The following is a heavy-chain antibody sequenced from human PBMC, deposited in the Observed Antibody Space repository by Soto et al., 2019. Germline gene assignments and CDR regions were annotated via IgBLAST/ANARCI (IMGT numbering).Heavy chain of an antibody. D-gene: IGHD1-7*01. CDR1: GYTFTNSG. J-gene: IGHJ5*02. Sequence: GASVKVSCKASGYTFTNSGISWVRPATGQGLEWMGWMNPNSGNTGYAQKFQGRVTMTRNTSISTAYMELSSLRSEDTAVYYCARWVRNWNYVSGPVRLNWFDPWGQGTLVTVSS. CDR3: ARWVRNWNYVSGPVRLNWFDP. CDR2: MNPNSGNT. V-gene: IGHV1-8*02.